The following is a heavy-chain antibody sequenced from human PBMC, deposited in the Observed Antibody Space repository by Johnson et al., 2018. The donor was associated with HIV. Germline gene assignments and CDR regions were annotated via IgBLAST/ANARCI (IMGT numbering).Heavy chain of an antibody. J-gene: IGHJ3*02. CDR2: IRYDGSNK. D-gene: IGHD2-15*01. V-gene: IGHV3-30*02. Sequence: QVQLVESGGGLVQPGGSLRLSCAASGFTFSSYGMHWVRQAPGKGLEWVAFIRYDGSNKYYADSVKGRFTISRDNSKNTLNLQMNSLRAEDTAVYYCARECSGGSCYPLDHDASDIWGQGTMVTVSS. CDR1: GFTFSSYG. CDR3: ARECSGGSCYPLDHDASDI.